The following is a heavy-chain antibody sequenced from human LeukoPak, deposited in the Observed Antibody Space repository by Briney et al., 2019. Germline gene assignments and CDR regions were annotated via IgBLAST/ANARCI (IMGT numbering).Heavy chain of an antibody. Sequence: GASVKVSCKASGGTFSSYPISWLRQAPGQGLEWMGRIIPIFGIANYAQKFQGRVTITADKSTSTAYMELSSLRSEDTAVYYCARGHIVVVPAASPGAFDIWGQGTMVTVSS. CDR2: IIPIFGIA. V-gene: IGHV1-69*04. CDR1: GGTFSSYP. D-gene: IGHD2-2*01. J-gene: IGHJ3*02. CDR3: ARGHIVVVPAASPGAFDI.